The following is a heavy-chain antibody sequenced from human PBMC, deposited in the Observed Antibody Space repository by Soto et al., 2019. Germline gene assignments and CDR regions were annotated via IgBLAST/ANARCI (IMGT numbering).Heavy chain of an antibody. CDR3: AKDSWYFDL. V-gene: IGHV3-74*01. J-gene: IGHJ4*02. CDR2: IDTSGHST. Sequence: GGSLRLACEASGFVFTNFWMHWVRHVPGKGLVWVARIDTSGHSTNYAESVKGRFTISRDNAKNTVSLQMNSLRVEDTGVYYCAKDSWYFDLWSQGSQVTVSS. D-gene: IGHD6-13*01. CDR1: GFVFTNFW.